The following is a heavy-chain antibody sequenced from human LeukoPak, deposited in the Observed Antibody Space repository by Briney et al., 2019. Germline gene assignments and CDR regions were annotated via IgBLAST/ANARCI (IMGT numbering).Heavy chain of an antibody. V-gene: IGHV1-2*02. CDR1: GYTFTGYY. CDR2: INPKSGVT. J-gene: IGHJ4*02. Sequence: ASVKVSCKASGYTFTGYYMHWVRQGPGQGLEWMGWINPKSGVTNYAQEFQGRVSMTRDTSISTAYMELTRLRSDDTAVYYCARGSVVVVAATHYFDYWGGGALVSVSS. CDR3: ARGSVVVVAATHYFDY. D-gene: IGHD2-15*01.